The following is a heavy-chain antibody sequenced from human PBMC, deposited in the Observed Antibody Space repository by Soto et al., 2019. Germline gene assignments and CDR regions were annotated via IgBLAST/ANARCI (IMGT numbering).Heavy chain of an antibody. J-gene: IGHJ6*02. CDR1: GFTFSSFG. CDR2: IWYDGSKK. Sequence: TGGSLRLSCAASGFTFSSFGMHWVRQAPGKGLEWVSLIWYDGSKKSYGDSVKGRFTISRDNSGNTVYLQMNSLRADDTAVYYCARDASYYSLWSGYYPSRNGMDVWGQGTTVTVS. D-gene: IGHD3-3*01. CDR3: ARDASYYSLWSGYYPSRNGMDV. V-gene: IGHV3-33*01.